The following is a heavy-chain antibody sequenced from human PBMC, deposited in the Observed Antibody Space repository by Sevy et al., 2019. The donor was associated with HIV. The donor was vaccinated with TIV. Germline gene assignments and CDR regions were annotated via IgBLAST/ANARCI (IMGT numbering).Heavy chain of an antibody. V-gene: IGHV5-51*01. Sequence: GESLKISCKGSGYSFTSYWIGWVRQMPGKGLEWMGIIYPGDSDTRYSPSFQGQVPISTDRSTSTAYLQWSSLKASDTAMYYCAGPDGDYADYYFASWGQGTLVTVSS. CDR1: GYSFTSYW. J-gene: IGHJ4*02. CDR2: IYPGDSDT. D-gene: IGHD4-17*01. CDR3: AGPDGDYADYYFAS.